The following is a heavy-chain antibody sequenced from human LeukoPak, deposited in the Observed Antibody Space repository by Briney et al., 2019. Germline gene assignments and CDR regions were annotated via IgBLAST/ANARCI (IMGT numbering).Heavy chain of an antibody. CDR3: ARHGGMVRGVTPIDY. CDR2: INHSGST. J-gene: IGHJ4*02. V-gene: IGHV4-34*01. Sequence: PSETLSLTCAVYGGSFSGYYWSWIRQPPGKGLEWIGEINHSGSTNYNPSLMSRVTISVDTSKNQFSLKLSSVTAADTAVYYCARHGGMVRGVTPIDYWGQGTLVTVSS. D-gene: IGHD3-10*01. CDR1: GGSFSGYY.